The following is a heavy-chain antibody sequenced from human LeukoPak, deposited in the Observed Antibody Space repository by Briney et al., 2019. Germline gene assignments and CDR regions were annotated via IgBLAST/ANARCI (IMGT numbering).Heavy chain of an antibody. CDR3: ARIAGSSGSYCNDAFDI. D-gene: IGHD3-10*01. J-gene: IGHJ3*02. CDR1: GFSLSTNGMC. CDR2: IDWDDDK. V-gene: IGHV2-70*11. Sequence: SGPALVKPTQTLTLTCTFSGFSLSTNGMCVSWIRQPPGKALEWLARIDWDDDKYYSTSLKTRLTISKDTSKNQVVLTMTNMDPVDTATYYCARIAGSSGSYCNDAFDIWGQGTMVTVSS.